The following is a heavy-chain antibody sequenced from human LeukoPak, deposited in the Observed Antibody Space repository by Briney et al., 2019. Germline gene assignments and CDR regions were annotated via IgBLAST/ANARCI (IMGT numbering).Heavy chain of an antibody. J-gene: IGHJ6*02. V-gene: IGHV1-69*01. CDR3: ARLDEYRSSSRYYGMDV. Sequence: SVNVSCKASGGTFSSYAISWVRQAPGQGLEWMGGIIPIFGTANYAQKFQGRVTIIADESTSTAYIELSSLRSEDTAVYYCARLDEYRSSSRYYGMDVWGQGTTVTVSS. CDR2: IIPIFGTA. D-gene: IGHD6-6*01. CDR1: GGTFSSYA.